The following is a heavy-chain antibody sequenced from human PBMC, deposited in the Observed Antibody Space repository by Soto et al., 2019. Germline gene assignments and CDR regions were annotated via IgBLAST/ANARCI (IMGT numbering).Heavy chain of an antibody. CDR2: IIPIFGTA. V-gene: IGHV1-69*01. CDR1: GGTFSSYA. D-gene: IGHD6-6*01. Sequence: QVQLVQSGAEVKKPGSSVKVSCKASGGTFSSYAISWVRQAPGQGLEWMGGIIPIFGTANYAQKFQGRVTITADESTSTAYMELSSLRSEDTAVYYCARDEGLAARYYYYGMDVWGQGTTVTVSS. J-gene: IGHJ6*02. CDR3: ARDEGLAARYYYYGMDV.